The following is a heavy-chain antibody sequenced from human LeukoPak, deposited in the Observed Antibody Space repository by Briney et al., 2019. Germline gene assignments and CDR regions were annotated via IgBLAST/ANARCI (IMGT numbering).Heavy chain of an antibody. CDR2: INHSGST. CDR3: ARGNYGSGSYDY. D-gene: IGHD3-10*01. J-gene: IGHJ4*02. V-gene: IGHV4-34*01. Sequence: SETLSLTCAVYGGSFSGYYWSWIRQPPGKGLEWIGEINHSGSTNYNPSLKSRVTISVDTSKNQCSLKLSSVTAADTAVYYCARGNYGSGSYDYWGQGTLVTVSS. CDR1: GGSFSGYY.